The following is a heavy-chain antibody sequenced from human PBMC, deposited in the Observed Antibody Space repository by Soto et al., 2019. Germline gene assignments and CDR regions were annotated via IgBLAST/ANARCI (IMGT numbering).Heavy chain of an antibody. CDR1: GYTFTGYA. CDR3: ARAPLYYDFWSGSSS. CDR2: VNAGTGNT. V-gene: IGHV1-3*01. J-gene: IGHJ5*02. Sequence: QVQLVQSGAEVKKPGASVRISCKASGYTFTGYALHWVRQAPGQRLEWVGWVNAGTGNTRYSENFQGRVTITRDTSASTVYMDLYSLRSDGTALYYCARAPLYYDFWSGSSSWGQGTLVTVSS. D-gene: IGHD3-3*01.